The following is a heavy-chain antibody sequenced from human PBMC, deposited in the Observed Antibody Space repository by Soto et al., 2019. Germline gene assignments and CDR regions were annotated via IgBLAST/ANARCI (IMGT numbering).Heavy chain of an antibody. Sequence: QVQLQESGPGLVKPSGTLSLTCAVSGGSFTSNNWWTWVRQPPGQGLEWIGEIYRTGSTNYNPSLKSRVTISLDKSEIQFSLKVTSLTAPDTDFYYCASRDPGTSVDYWGQGTLVTVSS. CDR2: IYRTGST. CDR3: ASRDPGTSVDY. J-gene: IGHJ4*02. V-gene: IGHV4-4*02. CDR1: GGSFTSNNW. D-gene: IGHD1-7*01.